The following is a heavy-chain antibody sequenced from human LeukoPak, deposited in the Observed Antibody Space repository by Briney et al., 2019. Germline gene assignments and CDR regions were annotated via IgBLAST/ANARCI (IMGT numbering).Heavy chain of an antibody. Sequence: SVKVSCKASGGTFSSYAISWVRQAPGQGLEWMGRIIPIFGTANYAQKFQGRVTITTDESTSTAYMELSSLRSEDTAVYYCARARLDYYNSSGYYLSWGQGTLVTVSS. CDR2: IIPIFGTA. J-gene: IGHJ4*02. D-gene: IGHD3-22*01. CDR1: GGTFSSYA. V-gene: IGHV1-69*05. CDR3: ARARLDYYNSSGYYLS.